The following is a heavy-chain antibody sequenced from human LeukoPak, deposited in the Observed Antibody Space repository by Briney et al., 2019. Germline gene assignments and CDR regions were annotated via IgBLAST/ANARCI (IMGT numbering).Heavy chain of an antibody. J-gene: IGHJ5*02. V-gene: IGHV4-34*01. Sequence: SETLSLTCAVYGGSFSGYYWGWIRQPPGKGLQWIGEITHNGYTNYNPALKSRVTISIDTSKNEFSLKVSSVTAADMAIYYCAASGGPINWFDPWGQGTLVAVSS. D-gene: IGHD3-10*01. CDR1: GGSFSGYY. CDR3: AASGGPINWFDP. CDR2: ITHNGYT.